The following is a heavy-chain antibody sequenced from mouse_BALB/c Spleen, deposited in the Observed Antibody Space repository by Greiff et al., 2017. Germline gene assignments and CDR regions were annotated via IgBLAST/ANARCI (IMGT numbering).Heavy chain of an antibody. CDR1: GYTFTDYE. CDR2: IDPETGGT. D-gene: IGHD2-3*01. J-gene: IGHJ4*01. V-gene: IGHV1-15*01. CDR3: TYDGYSYAMDY. Sequence: QVHVKQSGAELVRPGASVTLSCKASGYTFTDYEMHWVKQTPVHGLEWIGAIDPETGGTAYNQKFKGKATLTADKSSSTAYMELRSLTSEDSAVYYCTYDGYSYAMDYWGQGTSVTVSS.